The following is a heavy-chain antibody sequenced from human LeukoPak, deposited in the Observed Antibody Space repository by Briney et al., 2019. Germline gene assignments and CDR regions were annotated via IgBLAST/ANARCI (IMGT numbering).Heavy chain of an antibody. CDR3: ARGFGVKRYFDWLFSRETAFDI. V-gene: IGHV4-30-4*01. CDR2: IYYSGST. Sequence: PSQTLSLTCTVSGGSISSGDYYWSWIRQPPGKGLEWIGYIYYSGSTYYNPSLKSRVTISVDTSKNQFSLKLSSVTAADTAVYYCARGFGVKRYFDWLFSRETAFDIWGQGTMVTVSS. CDR1: GGSISSGDYY. J-gene: IGHJ3*02. D-gene: IGHD3-9*01.